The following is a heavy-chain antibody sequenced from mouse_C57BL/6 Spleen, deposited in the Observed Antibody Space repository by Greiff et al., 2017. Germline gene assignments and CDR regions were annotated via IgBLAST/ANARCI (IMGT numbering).Heavy chain of an antibody. CDR1: GFNIKDYY. Sequence: VQLQQSGAELVRPGASVKLSCTASGFNIKDYYMHWVKQRPEQGLEWIGRIDPEDGDTEYAPKFPGKATMTADTSSNTAYLQLSSLTSEDTAVYYCTTSYYGSSYGYFDYWGQGTTLTVSS. D-gene: IGHD1-1*01. V-gene: IGHV14-1*01. J-gene: IGHJ2*01. CDR2: IDPEDGDT. CDR3: TTSYYGSSYGYFDY.